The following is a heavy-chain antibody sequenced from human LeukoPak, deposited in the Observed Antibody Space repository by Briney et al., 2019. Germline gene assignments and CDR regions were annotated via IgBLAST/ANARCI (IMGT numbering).Heavy chain of an antibody. CDR1: GYTFTSYD. J-gene: IGHJ6*02. CDR2: MNPNSGNT. D-gene: IGHD3-3*01. V-gene: IGHV1-8*01. CDR3: ASMKRITTFGVVISRYYYYGMDV. Sequence: ASVKVSCKASGYTFTSYDINWVRQATGQGLEWMGWMNPNSGNTGYAQKFQGRVTMTRNTSISTAYMELSSLRSEDTAVYYCASMKRITTFGVVISRYYYYGMDVWGQGTTVTVSS.